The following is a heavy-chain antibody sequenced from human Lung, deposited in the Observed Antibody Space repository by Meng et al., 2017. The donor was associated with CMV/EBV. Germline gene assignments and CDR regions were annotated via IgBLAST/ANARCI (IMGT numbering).Heavy chain of an antibody. CDR1: GGSISSGDYY. J-gene: IGHJ4*02. V-gene: IGHV4-30-4*01. CDR2: IYYTGST. Sequence: QVQLQESAPGLVKPSQTLSLTCTVSGGSISSGDYYWSWIRQPPGKGLEWIGYIYYTGSTYYNPSLKSRVIISVDTSKNQFSLKLNSVTAADTAVYYCARVGGCSGGGCYHRLFDYWGQGTLVTVSS. CDR3: ARVGGCSGGGCYHRLFDY. D-gene: IGHD2-15*01.